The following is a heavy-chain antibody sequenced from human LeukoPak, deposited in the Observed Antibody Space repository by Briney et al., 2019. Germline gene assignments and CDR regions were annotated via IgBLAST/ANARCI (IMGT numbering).Heavy chain of an antibody. J-gene: IGHJ4*02. CDR1: GGSISSYY. CDR3: ARDIYSGYDLGRY. Sequence: PSETLSLTCTVSGGSISSYYWSWIRQPPGKGLEWIGYIYHSGSTYYNPSLKSRVTISVDRSKNQFSLKLSSVTAADTAVYYCARDIYSGYDLGRYRGQGTLVTVSS. D-gene: IGHD5-12*01. V-gene: IGHV4-59*12. CDR2: IYHSGST.